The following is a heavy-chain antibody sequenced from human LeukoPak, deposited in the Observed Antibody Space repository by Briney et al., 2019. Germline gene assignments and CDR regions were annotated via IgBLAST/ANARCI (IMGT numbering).Heavy chain of an antibody. J-gene: IGHJ4*02. CDR1: GGSFSGYY. CDR3: ARDNFSGWYDY. Sequence: SETLSLTCAVYGGSFSGYYWSWIRQPPGKGLEWIGEINHSGSTNYNPSLKSRVTISVDTSKNQFSLKLSSVTAADTAAYYCARDNFSGWYDYWGQGTLVTVSS. D-gene: IGHD6-19*01. CDR2: INHSGST. V-gene: IGHV4-34*01.